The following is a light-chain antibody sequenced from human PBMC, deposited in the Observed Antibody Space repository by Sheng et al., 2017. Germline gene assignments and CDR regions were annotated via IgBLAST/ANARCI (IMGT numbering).Light chain of an antibody. CDR3: QQTYSPAIT. CDR2: AAS. Sequence: DIQVTQSPPSLSASIGDTVTIRCRTSQKIISSLNWFQHKPGKAPQLLIFAASVLDSGVSSRFSGSGFGTDFVLTISNFQPEDFATYFCQQTYSPAITFGQGT. CDR1: QKIISS. J-gene: IGKJ2*01. V-gene: IGKV1-39*01.